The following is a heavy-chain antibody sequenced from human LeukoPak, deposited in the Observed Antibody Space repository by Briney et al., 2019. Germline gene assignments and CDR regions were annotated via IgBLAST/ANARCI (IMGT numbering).Heavy chain of an antibody. CDR3: AKDPHYYYGSGSSFDY. D-gene: IGHD3-10*01. V-gene: IGHV3-23*01. CDR1: GFTFSSYA. Sequence: GGSLRLSCAASGFTFSSYAMNWVRQAPGKGLEWVSAISGDGGSTYYADSMKGRFTISRDNSKNTLYLQMNSLRAEDTAVYYCAKDPHYYYGSGSSFDYWGQGTLVTVSS. J-gene: IGHJ4*02. CDR2: ISGDGGST.